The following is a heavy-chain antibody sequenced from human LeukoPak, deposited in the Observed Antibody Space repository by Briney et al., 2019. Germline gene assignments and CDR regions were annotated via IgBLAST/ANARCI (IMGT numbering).Heavy chain of an antibody. D-gene: IGHD3-16*01. CDR2: INPNSGGT. J-gene: IGHJ4*02. Sequence: ASVKVSCKASGYTFTSYGISWVRQAPGQGLEWMGWINPNSGGTNYAQKFQGRVTMTRDTSISTAYMELSRLRSDDTAVYYCARVVWGGPIDYWGQGTLVTVSS. CDR1: GYTFTSYG. CDR3: ARVVWGGPIDY. V-gene: IGHV1-2*02.